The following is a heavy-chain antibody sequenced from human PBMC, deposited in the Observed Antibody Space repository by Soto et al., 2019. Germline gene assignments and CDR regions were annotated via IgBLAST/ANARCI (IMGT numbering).Heavy chain of an antibody. CDR1: VFTFSTYH. V-gene: IGHV3-48*03. CDR3: ARDGSTVTTNYHYAMDV. Sequence: AGGSLRLSCAASVFTFSTYHMNWVRQAPGKGLEWVSYIHSGGSRIYYADSVKGRFTISRDNAKNSLYLQMNSLRAEDTAVYYCARDGSTVTTNYHYAMDVWGQGTTVTVSS. D-gene: IGHD4-17*01. J-gene: IGHJ6*02. CDR2: IHSGGSRI.